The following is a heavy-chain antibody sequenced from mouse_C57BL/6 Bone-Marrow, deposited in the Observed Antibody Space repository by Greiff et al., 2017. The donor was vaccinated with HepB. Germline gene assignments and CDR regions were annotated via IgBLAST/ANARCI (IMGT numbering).Heavy chain of an antibody. V-gene: IGHV1-69*01. Sequence: QVQLQQPGAELVMPGASVKLSCKASGYTFTSYWMHWVKQRPGQGLEWIGEIDPSDSYTNYNQKFKGKSTLTVDKSSSTAYMQLSSLTSEDSAVYYCARGGDGYYEQAMDYWGQGTSVTVSS. CDR1: GYTFTSYW. D-gene: IGHD2-3*01. CDR2: IDPSDSYT. J-gene: IGHJ4*01. CDR3: ARGGDGYYEQAMDY.